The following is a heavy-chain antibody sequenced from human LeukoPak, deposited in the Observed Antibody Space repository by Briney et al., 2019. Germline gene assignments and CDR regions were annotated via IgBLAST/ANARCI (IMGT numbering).Heavy chain of an antibody. V-gene: IGHV1-8*03. Sequence: ASVKVSCKASGYTFTSYDINWVRQATGQGLEWMGWMNPNSGNTGYAQKFQGRVTITRNTSISPAYMELSRLRSDDTAVYYCARAGLRYFDWLPRDYMDVWGKGTTVTISS. J-gene: IGHJ6*03. CDR2: MNPNSGNT. D-gene: IGHD3-9*01. CDR1: GYTFTSYD. CDR3: ARAGLRYFDWLPRDYMDV.